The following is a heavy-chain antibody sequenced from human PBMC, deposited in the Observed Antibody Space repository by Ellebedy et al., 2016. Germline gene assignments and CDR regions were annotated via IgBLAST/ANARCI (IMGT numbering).Heavy chain of an antibody. CDR2: MNPNSGNT. CDR3: AIGGAFDI. V-gene: IGHV1-8*02. J-gene: IGHJ3*02. CDR1: GYTFTTYY. Sequence: ASVKVSCXASGYTFTTYYMHWVRQAPGQGLEWMGWMNPNSGNTGYAQKFQGRVTMTRNTPISTAYMELSSLRSEDTAVYYCAIGGAFDIWGQGTMVTVSS.